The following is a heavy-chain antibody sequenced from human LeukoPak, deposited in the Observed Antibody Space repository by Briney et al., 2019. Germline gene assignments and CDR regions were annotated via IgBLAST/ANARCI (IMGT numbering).Heavy chain of an antibody. CDR1: GGSISSYY. D-gene: IGHD6-13*01. V-gene: IGHV4-4*09. Sequence: SETLSLTCAVSGGSISSYYWSWIRQPPGKGLEWIGYIYASGSTSYNPSLKSRVTISVDTSKNQFSLKLSSVTAADTAAYYCARHVRGAAAFDYWGQGTLVTVSS. CDR2: IYASGST. J-gene: IGHJ4*02. CDR3: ARHVRGAAAFDY.